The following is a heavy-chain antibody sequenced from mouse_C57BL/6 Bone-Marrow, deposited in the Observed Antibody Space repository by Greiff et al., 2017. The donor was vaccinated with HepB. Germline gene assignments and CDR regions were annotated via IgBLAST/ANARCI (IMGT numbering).Heavy chain of an antibody. J-gene: IGHJ2*01. V-gene: IGHV14-3*01. Sequence: VQLQQSVAELVRPGASVKLSCTASGFNIHNTYMHWVKQRPEQGLEWIGRIDPANGNTKYAPKFQGKATITSDTSSNTAYLQLSSLTSEDTAIYYCVETAQATGGFDYWGQGTTLTVSS. CDR2: IDPANGNT. CDR3: VETAQATGGFDY. CDR1: GFNIHNTY. D-gene: IGHD3-2*02.